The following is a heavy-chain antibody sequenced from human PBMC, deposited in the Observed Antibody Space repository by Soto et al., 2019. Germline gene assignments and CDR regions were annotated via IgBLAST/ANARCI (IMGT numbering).Heavy chain of an antibody. V-gene: IGHV4-61*01. CDR2: VYYSGST. CDR1: GASVSSATYY. D-gene: IGHD4-17*01. Sequence: PSETLSLTCTVSGASVSSATYYWNWIRQPPGKPLEWIGYVYYSGSTNYNPSLKSRVTISLDTSKDQFSLKLSSVTAADTAVYYCATRVTVGIYYYYGLDVWGQGTTVTVSS. J-gene: IGHJ6*02. CDR3: ATRVTVGIYYYYGLDV.